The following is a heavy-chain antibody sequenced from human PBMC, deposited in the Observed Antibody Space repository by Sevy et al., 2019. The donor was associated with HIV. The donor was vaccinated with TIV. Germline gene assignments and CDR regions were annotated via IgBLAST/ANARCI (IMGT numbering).Heavy chain of an antibody. CDR1: GFTFSSYA. CDR2: ISGSGGST. Sequence: GGSLRLSCAASGFTFSSYAMSWVRQAPGKGLEWVSAISGSGGSTYYAYSVKGRFTISRDNSKNTLYLQMNSLRAEDTAVYYCAKDRVGLITFGGVLDYWGQGTLVTVSS. CDR3: AKDRVGLITFGGVLDY. D-gene: IGHD3-16*01. J-gene: IGHJ4*02. V-gene: IGHV3-23*01.